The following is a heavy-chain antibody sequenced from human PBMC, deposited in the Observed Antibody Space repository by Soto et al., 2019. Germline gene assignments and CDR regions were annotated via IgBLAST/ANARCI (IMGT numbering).Heavy chain of an antibody. Sequence: SGPTLVNPTETLTLTCPVSGFSLTTGKMGVSWIRQPPGKALEWLAHIFSDNERSYSTSLQGRLTISKDTSGSQVVLSMTNVDPVDTATYYCARMNVDSYQFYYAMDVWGQGTTVTVSS. D-gene: IGHD4-17*01. CDR1: GFSLTTGKMG. CDR2: IFSDNER. V-gene: IGHV2-26*01. CDR3: ARMNVDSYQFYYAMDV. J-gene: IGHJ6*02.